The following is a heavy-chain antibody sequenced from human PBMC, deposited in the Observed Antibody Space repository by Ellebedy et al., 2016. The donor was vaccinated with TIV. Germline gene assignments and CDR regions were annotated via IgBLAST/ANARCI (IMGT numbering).Heavy chain of an antibody. D-gene: IGHD4-17*01. J-gene: IGHJ5*02. V-gene: IGHV1-3*01. CDR2: NNAGNGNT. CDR1: GYTFTSYD. Sequence: AASVKVSCKASGYTFTSYDMHWVRQAPGQRLEWMGWNNAGNGNTKYSQQFQGRVTITRDTYASTAYMELSSLRSEDTSVYYCAMRGVTTVSTFDPWGQGTLVTVSS. CDR3: AMRGVTTVSTFDP.